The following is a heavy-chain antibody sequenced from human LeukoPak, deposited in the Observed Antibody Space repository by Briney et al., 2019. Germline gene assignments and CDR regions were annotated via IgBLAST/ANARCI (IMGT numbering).Heavy chain of an antibody. J-gene: IGHJ4*02. CDR3: AKNLRYTGSWQYDY. CDR1: GFTFSSYA. CDR2: ISASAGTT. D-gene: IGHD1-26*01. V-gene: IGHV3-23*01. Sequence: PGGSLRLSCAASGFTFSSYAKTWVRQAPGEGLEWVSVISASAGTTYYADSVKGRFTISRDNSKNTLYLQMNGLTAEDTAIYYCAKNLRYTGSWQYDYWGQGTLVTVSS.